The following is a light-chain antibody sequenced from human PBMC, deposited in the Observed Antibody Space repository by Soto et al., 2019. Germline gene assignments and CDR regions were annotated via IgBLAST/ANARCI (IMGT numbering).Light chain of an antibody. CDR1: QSVSSSY. CDR2: GAS. V-gene: IGKV3-20*01. J-gene: IGKJ2*01. CDR3: QQYRSAASYT. Sequence: EIVLTQSPGTLSLSPGERATLSCRASQSVSSSYLAWYQQKPGQAPRLLISGASSRASGIPDRFSGSASGTDFTLTISRLEPEDFAVYYCQQYRSAASYTFGQGTKREIK.